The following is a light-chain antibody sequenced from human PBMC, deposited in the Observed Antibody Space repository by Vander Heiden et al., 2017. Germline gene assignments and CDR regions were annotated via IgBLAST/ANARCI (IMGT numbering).Light chain of an antibody. CDR3: QQSNSWTRN. CDR2: DAS. V-gene: IGKV3-11*01. Sequence: EIVLSQSPATLSLSPGERATLSCRASQSISADLAWYQQKPGQAPRLLIYDASNRATGIPARCSGSGSGTDFTLTISNLEPEDFAVYYCQQSNSWTRNFGQGTKVEI. CDR1: QSISAD. J-gene: IGKJ2*01.